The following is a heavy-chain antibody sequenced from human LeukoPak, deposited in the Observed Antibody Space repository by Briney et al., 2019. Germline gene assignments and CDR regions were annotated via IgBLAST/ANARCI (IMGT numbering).Heavy chain of an antibody. CDR2: INPNSGDT. CDR1: GYTFTAHY. J-gene: IGHJ2*01. D-gene: IGHD4-17*01. CDR3: ARVTTVTRPTHWYFDL. Sequence: AASVKVSCKASGYTFTAHYMHWVRQAPGQGLEWMGWINPNSGDTDYAQKFQGRVTMTRDTSISTAYMELSGLTSDDTALYYCARVTTVTRPTHWYFDLWGRDTLVT. V-gene: IGHV1-2*02.